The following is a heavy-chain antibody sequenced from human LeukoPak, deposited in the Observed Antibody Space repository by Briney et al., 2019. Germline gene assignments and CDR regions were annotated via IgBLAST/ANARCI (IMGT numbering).Heavy chain of an antibody. J-gene: IGHJ3*02. Sequence: SETLSLTCTVSGDSISSTNWWSWVRQPPGKGLEWIGEINHSGSTNYNPSLKSRVTISVDTSKNQFSLKLSSVTAADTAVYYCARMSGLCRDSQTYRAGDCYINDAFDIWGQGTMVTVSS. CDR3: ARMSGLCRDSQTYRAGDCYINDAFDI. CDR1: GDSISSTNW. CDR2: INHSGST. D-gene: IGHD2-21*02. V-gene: IGHV4-4*02.